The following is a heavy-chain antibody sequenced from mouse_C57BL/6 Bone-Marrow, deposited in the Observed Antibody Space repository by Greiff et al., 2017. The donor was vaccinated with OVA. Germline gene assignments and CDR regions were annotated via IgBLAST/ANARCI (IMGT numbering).Heavy chain of an antibody. J-gene: IGHJ3*01. CDR1: GYTFTSYW. V-gene: IGHV1-55*01. D-gene: IGHD4-1*01. CDR2: IYPGSGST. Sequence: VKLQQPGAELVKPGASVKMSCKASGYTFTSYWLTWVKQRPGQGLEWIGDIYPGSGSTNYNEKFKSKATLTVDTSSSTAYMQLSSLTSEDSAVYYCARPLLTGSSWFAYWGQGTLVTVSA. CDR3: ARPLLTGSSWFAY.